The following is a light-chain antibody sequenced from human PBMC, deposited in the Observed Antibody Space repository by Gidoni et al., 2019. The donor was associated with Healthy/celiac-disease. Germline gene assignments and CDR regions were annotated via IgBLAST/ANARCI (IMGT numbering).Light chain of an antibody. CDR3: SSYTSSSTLVV. CDR1: SSDVGGYNY. Sequence: QSALTQPASVSGSPGQSITISCTGTSSDVGGYNYVSWYQQHPGKAPKLMIYEVSTRPSGVSNRFSGSKPGNTASLTISGLQAEDEADYYCSSYTSSSTLVVFGGGTKLTVL. J-gene: IGLJ2*01. V-gene: IGLV2-14*01. CDR2: EVS.